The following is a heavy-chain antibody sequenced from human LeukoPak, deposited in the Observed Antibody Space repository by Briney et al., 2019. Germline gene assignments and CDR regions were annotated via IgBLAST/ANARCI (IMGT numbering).Heavy chain of an antibody. CDR2: ISAYNGNT. CDR3: ARDIQWLATGGGLYNWFDP. J-gene: IGHJ5*02. D-gene: IGHD6-19*01. Sequence: WASVKVSCKASGYTFTSYGISWVRQAPGQGLEWMGWISAYNGNTNYAQKLQGRDTMTTDTSTSTAYMELRSLRSDDTAVYYCARDIQWLATGGGLYNWFDPWGQGTLVTVSS. CDR1: GYTFTSYG. V-gene: IGHV1-18*01.